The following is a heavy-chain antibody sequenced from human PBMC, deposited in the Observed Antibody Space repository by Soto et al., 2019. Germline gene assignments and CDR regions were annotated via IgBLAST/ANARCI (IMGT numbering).Heavy chain of an antibody. CDR3: TRGGHFYEYMI. CDR1: DGSVSSYGYY. D-gene: IGHD3-3*02. Sequence: QVQLQESGPGLVKPSETLSLTCTVSDGSVSSYGYYWTWVRQAPGEGLEWIGYIAYNGGTSYNPSLRSRVTISVDTSKIQFSLDLSFATAADTALYYCTRGGHFYEYMIWGQGTLVTVSS. V-gene: IGHV4-61*08. J-gene: IGHJ4*02. CDR2: IAYNGGT.